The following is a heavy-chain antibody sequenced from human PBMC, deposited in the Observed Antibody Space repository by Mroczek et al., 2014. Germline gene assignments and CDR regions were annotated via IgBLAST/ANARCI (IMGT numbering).Heavy chain of an antibody. CDR1: GYTFTSYD. D-gene: IGHD3-22*01. V-gene: IGHV1-8*01. J-gene: IGHJ6*02. CDR2: MNPNSGNT. Sequence: QVQLVQSGAEVKKPGASVKVSCKASGYTFTSYDINWVRQATGQGLEWMGWMNPNSGNTGYAQKFQGRVTMTRNTSISTAYMELSSLRSEDTAVYYCARGIVDYYDSSGYRRYYYGMDVWGQGTTVTVSS. CDR3: ARGIVDYYDSSGYRRYYYGMDV.